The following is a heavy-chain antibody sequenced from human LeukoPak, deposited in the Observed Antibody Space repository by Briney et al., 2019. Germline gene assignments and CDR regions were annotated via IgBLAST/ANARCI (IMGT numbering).Heavy chain of an antibody. CDR3: ARDKVMVAATSGAFDP. D-gene: IGHD2-15*01. Sequence: ASVKVSCKASGYTFTGYYMHWVRQAPGQGLEWMGWINPNSGGTNYAQKFQGRVTMTRDTSISTAYMELSRLRSDDTAVYYCARDKVMVAATSGAFDPWGQGTLVTVSS. V-gene: IGHV1-2*02. CDR2: INPNSGGT. CDR1: GYTFTGYY. J-gene: IGHJ5*02.